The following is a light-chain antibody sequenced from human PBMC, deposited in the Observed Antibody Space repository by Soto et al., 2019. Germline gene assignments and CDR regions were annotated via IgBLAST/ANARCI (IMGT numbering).Light chain of an antibody. J-gene: IGKJ2*01. Sequence: DIQMTQSPSSLPTSIGDRVTLTCRASQSISTSLNWYQQKPGKAPRLLIYAASILQSGVPSRFSGSGSGTDFTLTISSLQPEDFATYYCQQSYTTPYTFGQGTKLEIK. CDR2: AAS. CDR1: QSISTS. CDR3: QQSYTTPYT. V-gene: IGKV1-39*01.